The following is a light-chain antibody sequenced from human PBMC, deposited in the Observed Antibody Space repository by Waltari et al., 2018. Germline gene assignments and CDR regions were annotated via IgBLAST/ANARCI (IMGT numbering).Light chain of an antibody. V-gene: IGLV2-23*02. J-gene: IGLJ2*01. CDR1: SSDVGRYVL. CDR3: CSYAGSSVFKVL. CDR2: EVN. Sequence: QSALTQPASVSGSPGQSITISCTGTSSDVGRYVLVSWYQQHPGKAPKLMIYEVNKRPSGVSDRFSGSKSGSTAFLTISGLQAEDEAHYYCCSYAGSSVFKVLFCGGTKLTVL.